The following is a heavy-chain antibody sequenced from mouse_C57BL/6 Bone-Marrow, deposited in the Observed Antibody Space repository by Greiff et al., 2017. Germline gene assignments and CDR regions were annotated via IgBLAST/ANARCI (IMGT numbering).Heavy chain of an antibody. D-gene: IGHD2-4*01. Sequence: DVMLVESGGGLAKPGGSLKLSCAASGFTFTSYAMSWVRQTPEQRLEWVATISDGGSYTYYPDNVKGRFTISRDNAKNNRYLQMSHLKSEDTAMYYCARDRGLRPFAYWGQGTLVTVSA. CDR2: ISDGGSYT. V-gene: IGHV5-4*01. CDR1: GFTFTSYA. CDR3: ARDRGLRPFAY. J-gene: IGHJ3*01.